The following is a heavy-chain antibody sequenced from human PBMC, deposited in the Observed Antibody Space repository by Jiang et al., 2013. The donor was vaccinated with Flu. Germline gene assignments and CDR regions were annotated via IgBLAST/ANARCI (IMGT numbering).Heavy chain of an antibody. CDR2: IKQDGSEK. V-gene: IGHV3-7*01. CDR1: GFTFSSYW. Sequence: AASGFTFSSYWMSWVRQAPGKGLEWVANIKQDGSEKYYVDSVKGRFTISRDNAKNSLYLQMNSLRAEDTAVYYCARDWATHYYFDYWGQGTLVTVSS. D-gene: IGHD5-12*01. J-gene: IGHJ4*02. CDR3: ARDWATHYYFDY.